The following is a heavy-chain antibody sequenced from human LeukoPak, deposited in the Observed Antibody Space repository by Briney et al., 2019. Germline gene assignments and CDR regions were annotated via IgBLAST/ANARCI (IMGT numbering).Heavy chain of an antibody. CDR3: ARWYSSGWYSDY. D-gene: IGHD6-19*01. CDR2: VSGTSEYI. Sequence: PGGSLRLSCAASGFSFSTYSMIWVRQAPGKGLEWVSSVSGTSEYIYYADSVRGRFTISRGNAKNTVYLQMNSLRAEDTAVYYCARWYSSGWYSDYWGQGTLVTVSS. CDR1: GFSFSTYS. V-gene: IGHV3-21*06. J-gene: IGHJ4*02.